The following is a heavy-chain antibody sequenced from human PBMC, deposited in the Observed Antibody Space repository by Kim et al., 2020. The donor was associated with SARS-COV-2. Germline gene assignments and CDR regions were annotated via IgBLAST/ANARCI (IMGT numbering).Heavy chain of an antibody. CDR2: ISGSGGST. Sequence: GGSLRLSCAASGFTFSSFAMNWVRQAPGKGLEWVSGISGSGGSTYYADSVKGRFTFSRDNSRNTLYLQMNSLRAEDTAVYYCAKDFSLDNSGAGAFDMW. J-gene: IGHJ3*02. CDR1: GFTFSSFA. CDR3: AKDFSLDNSGAGAFDM. V-gene: IGHV3-23*01. D-gene: IGHD2-15*01.